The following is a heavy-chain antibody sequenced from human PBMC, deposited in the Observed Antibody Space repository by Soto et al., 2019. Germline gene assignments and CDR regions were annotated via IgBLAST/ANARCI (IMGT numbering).Heavy chain of an antibody. V-gene: IGHV1-18*04. D-gene: IGHD3-3*01. CDR3: ARGSNYDFWSGPRGYFDY. J-gene: IGHJ4*02. CDR2: ISAYNGNT. Sequence: ASVKVSCKASGYTFTSYGISWVRQAPGQGLEWTGWISAYNGNTNYAQKLQGRVTMTTDTSTSTAYMELRSLRSDDTAVYYCARGSNYDFWSGPRGYFDYWGQGTLVTVSS. CDR1: GYTFTSYG.